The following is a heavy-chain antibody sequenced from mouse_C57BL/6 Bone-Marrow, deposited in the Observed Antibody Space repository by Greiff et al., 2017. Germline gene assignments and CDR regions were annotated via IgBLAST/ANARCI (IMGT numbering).Heavy chain of an antibody. CDR2: IHPNSGST. Sequence: VQLQQPGAELVKPGASVKLSCKASGYTFTSYWMHWVKQRPGQGLEWIGMIHPNSGSTNYNEKFKSKATLTVDKSSSTAYMQLSRLTSEDSAVYYCARPGDPSYYFDYWGQGTTLTVSS. CDR3: ARPGDPSYYFDY. CDR1: GYTFTSYW. D-gene: IGHD3-3*01. V-gene: IGHV1-64*01. J-gene: IGHJ2*01.